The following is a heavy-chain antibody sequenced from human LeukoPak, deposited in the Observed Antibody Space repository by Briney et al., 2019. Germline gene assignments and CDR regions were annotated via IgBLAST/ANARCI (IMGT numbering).Heavy chain of an antibody. D-gene: IGHD3-3*01. J-gene: IGHJ4*02. V-gene: IGHV4-31*03. CDR2: IYYSGST. CDR1: GGSISSGGYY. CDR3: ARGGGPSYDFWSGYYPFDY. Sequence: SETLSLTCTVSGGSISSGGYYWSWIRQHPGTGLEWIGYIYYSGSTYYNPSLKSRVTISVDTSKNQFSLKLSSVTAADTAVYYCARGGGPSYDFWSGYYPFDYWGQGTLVTVSS.